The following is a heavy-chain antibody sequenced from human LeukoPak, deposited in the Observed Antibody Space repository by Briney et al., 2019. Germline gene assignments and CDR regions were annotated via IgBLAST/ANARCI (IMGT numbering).Heavy chain of an antibody. D-gene: IGHD2-2*01. V-gene: IGHV3-30-3*01. J-gene: IGHJ4*02. Sequence: GRSLRLSCVASGFTFSSYAMHWVRQAPGKGLEWVAVISCDGSNEYYADSVKGRFTISRDNSKSTLYLQMNSLRAEDTAVYYCARELGYCSSTSCYGFDYWGQGTLVTVSS. CDR1: GFTFSSYA. CDR3: ARELGYCSSTSCYGFDY. CDR2: ISCDGSNE.